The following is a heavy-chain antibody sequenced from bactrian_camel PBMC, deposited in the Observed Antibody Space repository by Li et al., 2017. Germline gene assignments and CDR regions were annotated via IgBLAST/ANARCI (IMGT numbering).Heavy chain of an antibody. V-gene: IGHV3S31*01. CDR2: IDSGTT. D-gene: IGHD7*01. J-gene: IGHJ4*01. CDR1: GFTFNTHA. CDR3: VRDGGAWHFND. Sequence: VQLVESGGGSVQPGGSLRLSCTTSGFTFNTHAMTWVRQAPGKGLEWVAGIDSGTTYYKDSVKGRFTISRDNAKNMLYLQKDSLKPEDTAVYFCVRDGGAWHFNDWGQGTQVTVS.